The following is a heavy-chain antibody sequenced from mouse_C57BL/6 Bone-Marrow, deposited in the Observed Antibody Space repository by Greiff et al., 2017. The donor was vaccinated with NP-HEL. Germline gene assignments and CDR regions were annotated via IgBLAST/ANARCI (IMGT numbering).Heavy chain of an antibody. CDR1: GYTFTSYW. D-gene: IGHD2-4*01. Sequence: VQLQQPGAELVKPGASVKLSCKASGYTFTSYWMHWVKQRPGQGLEWIGMIHPNSGSTNYNEKFKSKATLTVDKSSSTAYMQLSRLTSEDSAVYYCARNEYDGDEYDYWGKGTTLTVSS. J-gene: IGHJ2*01. CDR3: ARNEYDGDEYDY. V-gene: IGHV1-64*01. CDR2: IHPNSGST.